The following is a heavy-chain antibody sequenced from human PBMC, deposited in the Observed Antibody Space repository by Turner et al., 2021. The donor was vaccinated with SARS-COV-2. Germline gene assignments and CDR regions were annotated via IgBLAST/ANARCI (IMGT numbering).Heavy chain of an antibody. D-gene: IGHD3-9*01. CDR2: SYYSGST. J-gene: IGHJ4*02. CDR1: GGSISSCGYY. CDR3: ARVLNTIFPDFDY. Sequence: QVQLQESGPGLVKPSQTLSLTCTVSGGSISSCGYYWSWIRQHPGKGLEWIGYSYYSGSTYYNPSRKSRVTISVDTSKNQFSLKLSSVTAADTAVYYCARVLNTIFPDFDYWGQGTLVTVSS. V-gene: IGHV4-31*03.